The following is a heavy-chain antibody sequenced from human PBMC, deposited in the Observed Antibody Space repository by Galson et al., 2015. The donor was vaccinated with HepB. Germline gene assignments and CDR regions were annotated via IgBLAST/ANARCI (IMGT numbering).Heavy chain of an antibody. J-gene: IGHJ3*02. CDR1: GGTFSSYA. D-gene: IGHD6-13*01. CDR3: ARDAPWAAAGNVAAYDAFDI. CDR2: IIPIFGTA. Sequence: SVKVSCKASGGTFSSYAISWVRQAPGQGLEWMGGIIPIFGTANYAQKFQGRVTITADKSTSTAYVELSSLRSEDTAVYYCARDAPWAAAGNVAAYDAFDIWGQGTMVTVSS. V-gene: IGHV1-69*06.